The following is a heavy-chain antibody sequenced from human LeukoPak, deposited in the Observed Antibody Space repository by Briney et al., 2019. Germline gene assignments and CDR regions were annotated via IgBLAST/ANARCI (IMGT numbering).Heavy chain of an antibody. D-gene: IGHD4-11*01. V-gene: IGHV3-11*01. Sequence: GGSLRLSCAASGFTFSDYYMSWIRQAPGKGLEWVSYISSSGSTIYYADSVKGRFTISRDNAKNSLYLQMNSLRAEDTALYYCAREMTTVTKVTDYWGQGTLVTVSS. CDR2: ISSSGSTI. CDR1: GFTFSDYY. CDR3: AREMTTVTKVTDY. J-gene: IGHJ4*02.